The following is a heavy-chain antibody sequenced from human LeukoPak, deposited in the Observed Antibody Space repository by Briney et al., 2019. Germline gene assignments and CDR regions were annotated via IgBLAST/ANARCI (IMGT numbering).Heavy chain of an antibody. CDR3: AREIRAAAGSFDY. CDR1: GYTFTGYY. Sequence: ASVKVSCKASGYTFTGYYMHWVRQAPGQGLEWMGWINPNSGGTNYAQKFQGRVTMTRDTSISTAYMELSRLRSDDTAVYYCAREIRAAAGSFDYWGQGTLVTVFS. V-gene: IGHV1-2*02. D-gene: IGHD6-13*01. CDR2: INPNSGGT. J-gene: IGHJ4*02.